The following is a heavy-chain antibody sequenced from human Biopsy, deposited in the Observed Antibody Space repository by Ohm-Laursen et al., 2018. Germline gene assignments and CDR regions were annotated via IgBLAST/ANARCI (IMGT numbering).Heavy chain of an antibody. CDR2: FAPENGKT. D-gene: IGHD1-1*01. CDR3: AADINVWNVNY. V-gene: IGHV1-24*01. J-gene: IGHJ4*02. Sequence: SSVKVSCKVSGYAVTEFSMHWVRQAPGKGLEWMGGFAPENGKTIYAQKFQGRVTMTEDTSTDTAYMEPSSLRSEDTAVYYCAADINVWNVNYWGQGTQVTVSS. CDR1: GYAVTEFS.